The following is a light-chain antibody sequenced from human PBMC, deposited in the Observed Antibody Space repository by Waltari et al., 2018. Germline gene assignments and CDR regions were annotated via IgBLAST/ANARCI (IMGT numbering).Light chain of an antibody. CDR3: QTGGHGTCV. CDR1: IGHTSNI. V-gene: IGLV4-69*01. Sequence: QLVLTQSPSASASLGASVKLTCTLDIGHTSNIIAWLQQQPQKGPRYVLKNNSDGSHSKGDGSPDRFSVSSSGGERYLTISSLPAQDEADYYCQTGGHGTCVFGGGTKLTVL. J-gene: IGLJ2*01. CDR2: NNSDGSH.